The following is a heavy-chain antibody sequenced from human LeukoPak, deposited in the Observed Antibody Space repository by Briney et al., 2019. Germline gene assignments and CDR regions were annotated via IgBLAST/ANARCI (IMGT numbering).Heavy chain of an antibody. CDR3: AETFSLYLDSSPHFKWVGP. CDR1: GYTFTGYY. D-gene: IGHD3-22*01. J-gene: IGHJ5*01. V-gene: IGHV1-2*02. Sequence: ASVKVSCKASGYTFTGYYMHWVRQAPGQGLEWMGWIDPNSGGTNYAQKFQGRVTLTRDTSIRTAYMELSRLRSDDTAVYYCAETFSLYLDSSPHFKWVGPWGQG. CDR2: IDPNSGGT.